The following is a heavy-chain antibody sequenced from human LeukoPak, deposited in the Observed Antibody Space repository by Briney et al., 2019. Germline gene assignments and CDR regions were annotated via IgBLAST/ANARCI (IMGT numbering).Heavy chain of an antibody. Sequence: GGSLRLSCAASGFTFSSYEMNWIRQAPGKGLEWLSYISSSAISIYYADSVKGRFTISRDNAKNSLFLQMNSLRAEDTAVYYCARGHYGLDYWGQGSLVTVSS. J-gene: IGHJ4*02. CDR1: GFTFSSYE. D-gene: IGHD3-16*01. V-gene: IGHV3-48*03. CDR3: ARGHYGLDY. CDR2: ISSSAISI.